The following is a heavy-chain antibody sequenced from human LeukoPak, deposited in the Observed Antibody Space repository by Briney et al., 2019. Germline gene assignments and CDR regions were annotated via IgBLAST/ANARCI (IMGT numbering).Heavy chain of an antibody. CDR3: ARDGGDFWSGYYTADAFDF. Sequence: GSSVKVSCQASGYTFTSYYMHWVRQAPAQGLEWMGIINPIGGSTIYAQKFQGRVTMTRDAYTSTVYMELRSLKSDDTAVYYCARDGGDFWSGYYTADAFDFWGQGTMVTVSS. CDR2: INPIGGST. D-gene: IGHD3-3*01. CDR1: GYTFTSYY. J-gene: IGHJ3*01. V-gene: IGHV1-46*01.